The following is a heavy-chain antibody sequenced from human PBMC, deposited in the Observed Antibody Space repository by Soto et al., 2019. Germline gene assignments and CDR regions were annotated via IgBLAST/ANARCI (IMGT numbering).Heavy chain of an antibody. V-gene: IGHV4-59*01. Sequence: SETLSLTCNVSGSISTYYLMWIRQPPGKGLEWIGYISYSGTTNYSPSLENRVTISIDTSKKQLSLKLSSVTTADTAVYYCSYGSSFDYWGQGTLVTVSS. J-gene: IGHJ4*02. CDR2: ISYSGTT. CDR1: GSISTYY. CDR3: SYGSSFDY. D-gene: IGHD3-10*01.